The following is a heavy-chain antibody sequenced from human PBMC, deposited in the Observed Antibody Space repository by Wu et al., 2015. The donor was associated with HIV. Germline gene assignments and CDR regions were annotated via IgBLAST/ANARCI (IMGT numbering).Heavy chain of an antibody. Sequence: QVQLVQSGAEVKKPGSSVKVSCKASGGTFSSYAISWVRQAPGQGLEWMGGIIPIFGTANYAQKFQGRVTITTDESTSTAYMELSSLRSEDTAVYYCAMGGGYCSGGSCYSGWFDPGAREPWSPSPQ. J-gene: IGHJ5*02. V-gene: IGHV1-69*05. CDR1: GGTFSSYA. D-gene: IGHD2-15*01. CDR3: AMGGGYCSGGSCYSGWFDP. CDR2: IIPIFGTA.